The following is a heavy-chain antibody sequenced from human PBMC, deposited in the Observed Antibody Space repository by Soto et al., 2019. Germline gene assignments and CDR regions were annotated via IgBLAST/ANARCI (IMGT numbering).Heavy chain of an antibody. V-gene: IGHV3-33*01. CDR2: IWFDGSNE. CDR1: GFTFSDYG. CDR3: ARGSRYCSSTSCSYGMDV. J-gene: IGHJ6*01. D-gene: IGHD2-15*01. Sequence: QVQLVESGGGVVQPGWSLRLSCAASGFTFSDYGMHWVRQAPGEGLQWVAVIWFDGSNEHYADSVKGRFTISRDNSKNTLYLQMYSLRAGDTAVYYCARGSRYCSSTSCSYGMDVW.